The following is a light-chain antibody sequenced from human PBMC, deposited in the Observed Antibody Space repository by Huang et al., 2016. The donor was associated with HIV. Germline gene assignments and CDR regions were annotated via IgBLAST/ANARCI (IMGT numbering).Light chain of an antibody. J-gene: IGKJ1*01. Sequence: EVVMTQSPATLSMSPGERATLSCRASPSVSSNLAWYQQMPGQAPRLIIYGAATRATGIPARFSGSGGGTEFTLTISSLQSEDFAVYYCQQYDNWPPGTFGQGTKVEIK. CDR2: GAA. CDR1: PSVSSN. CDR3: QQYDNWPPGT. V-gene: IGKV3-15*01.